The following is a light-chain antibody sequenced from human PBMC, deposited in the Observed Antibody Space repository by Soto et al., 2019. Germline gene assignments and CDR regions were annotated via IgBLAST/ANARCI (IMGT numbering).Light chain of an antibody. CDR1: QSVSSSY. Sequence: EILMTQSPATLSLSPGERATLSCRASQSVSSSYLAWYKQKPGLAPRLLIYDASSRATGIPDRLSGSGSGTDFTLTISRLAPEDSAVYYCQQYGTSPTFGQGTKVDIK. V-gene: IGKV3D-20*01. J-gene: IGKJ1*01. CDR3: QQYGTSPT. CDR2: DAS.